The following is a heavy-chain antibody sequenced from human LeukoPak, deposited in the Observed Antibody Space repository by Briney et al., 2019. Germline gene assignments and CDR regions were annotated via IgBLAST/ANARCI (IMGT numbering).Heavy chain of an antibody. J-gene: IGHJ5*02. Sequence: PGGSLRLSCGASGFTFSNHWMHWVRQAPGKGLVWVSVISKDGSTSIYADSVRGRLTISRDNAKNTLYLQMNSLRVEDTSVYYCAREYYMGIVDQWGQGTRVTVSS. CDR3: AREYYMGIVDQ. CDR2: ISKDGSTS. CDR1: GFTFSNHW. D-gene: IGHD2/OR15-2a*01. V-gene: IGHV3-74*01.